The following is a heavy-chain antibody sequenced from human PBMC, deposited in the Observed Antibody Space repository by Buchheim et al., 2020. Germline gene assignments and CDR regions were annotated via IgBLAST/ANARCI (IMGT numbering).Heavy chain of an antibody. V-gene: IGHV3-48*01. CDR2: ISSSSSTI. D-gene: IGHD1-26*01. CDR1: GFTFSSYS. CDR3: ARDRFPGIEGYFDY. J-gene: IGHJ4*02. Sequence: EVQLVESGGGLVQPGGSLRLSCAASGFTFSSYSMNWVRQAPGKGLEWVSYISSSSSTIYYADSVKGRFTIPRDNAKTSQYMQMNSLRAEDTAVYYCARDRFPGIEGYFDYWGQGTL.